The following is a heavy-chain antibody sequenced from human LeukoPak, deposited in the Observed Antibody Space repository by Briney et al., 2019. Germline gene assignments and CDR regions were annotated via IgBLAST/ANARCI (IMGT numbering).Heavy chain of an antibody. CDR1: GYTFTSYG. CDR2: ISAYNGNT. CDR3: ARARGHYGSSGYYSAFDY. D-gene: IGHD3-22*01. Sequence: ASVKVSCKASGYTFTSYGISWVRQAPGQGLEWMGWISAYNGNTNYAQKLQGRVTMTTDTSTSTAYMELRSLRSDDTAVYYCARARGHYGSSGYYSAFDYWGQGTLVTVSS. J-gene: IGHJ4*02. V-gene: IGHV1-18*01.